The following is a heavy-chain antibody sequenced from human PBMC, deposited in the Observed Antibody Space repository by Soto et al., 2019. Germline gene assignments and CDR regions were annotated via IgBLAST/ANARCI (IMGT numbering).Heavy chain of an antibody. D-gene: IGHD4-17*01. J-gene: IGHJ6*02. Sequence: SETLSLTCAVYGGSFSGYYWSWIRQPPGKGLEWIGEINHSGSTNYNPSLKSRVTISVDTSKIQFSLKLSSVTAADTAVYYCARGNYGGNSDYYYGMDVWGQGTTVTVSS. CDR3: ARGNYGGNSDYYYGMDV. CDR1: GGSFSGYY. V-gene: IGHV4-34*01. CDR2: INHSGST.